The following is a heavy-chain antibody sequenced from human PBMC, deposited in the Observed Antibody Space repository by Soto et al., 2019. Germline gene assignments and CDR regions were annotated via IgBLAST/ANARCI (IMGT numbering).Heavy chain of an antibody. CDR2: ISSSGATK. V-gene: IGHV3-48*03. CDR1: GFTFSSHE. CDR3: ASKVEIFDHYGMDF. J-gene: IGHJ6*02. Sequence: GGSLRLSCAVSGFTFSSHEFNWVRQAPGKGLEFISYISSSGATKYYADSVKGRFTISRDNGKKSLYLQMNSLRAEDTAVYYCASKVEIFDHYGMDFWGQRTTVTVSS.